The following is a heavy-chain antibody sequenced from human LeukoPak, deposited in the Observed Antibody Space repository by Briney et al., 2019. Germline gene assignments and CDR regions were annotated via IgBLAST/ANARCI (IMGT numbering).Heavy chain of an antibody. CDR3: AKQGESKTKNFDY. D-gene: IGHD1-7*01. J-gene: IGHJ4*02. Sequence: GGSLRLSCAASGFTFSSYGMHWVRQAPGKGLEWVAVIWYDGSNKYYADSVKGRFTISRDNSKNTLYLQMNSLRAEDTAVYYCAKQGESKTKNFDYWGQGTLVTVSS. V-gene: IGHV3-33*06. CDR2: IWYDGSNK. CDR1: GFTFSSYG.